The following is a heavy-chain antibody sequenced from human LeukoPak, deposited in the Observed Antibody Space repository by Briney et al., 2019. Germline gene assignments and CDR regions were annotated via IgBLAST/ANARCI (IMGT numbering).Heavy chain of an antibody. CDR3: ARRGYCSSTSCLDNWFDP. V-gene: IGHV5-51*01. CDR2: IYPGDSDT. CDR1: GYCFTSYW. J-gene: IGHJ5*02. D-gene: IGHD2-2*01. Sequence: GEALKISCKGSGYCFTSYWIGWVRPMPGKGLEWMGIIYPGDSDTRYSPFFQGHVTISADKSISTAYLQWSSLKASDTAMYYCARRGYCSSTSCLDNWFDPWGQGTLVTVSS.